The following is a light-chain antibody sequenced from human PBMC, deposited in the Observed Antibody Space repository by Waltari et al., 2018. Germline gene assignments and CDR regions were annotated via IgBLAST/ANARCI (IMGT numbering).Light chain of an antibody. V-gene: IGKV3-15*01. CDR3: QQYNTWPPST. CDR1: QSISNN. CDR2: GAS. J-gene: IGKJ2*02. Sequence: EIVMTQSPAALSVSPGERATLSCRASQSISNNLAWYKHKPGQPPRLLISGASTRATGVPARFSGSGSATEFTLTISSLQSEDSAIYFCQQYNTWPPSTFGQGTKLEIK.